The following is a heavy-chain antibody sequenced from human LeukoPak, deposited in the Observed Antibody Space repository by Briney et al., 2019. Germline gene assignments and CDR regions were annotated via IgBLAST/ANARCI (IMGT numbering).Heavy chain of an antibody. V-gene: IGHV4-39*07. J-gene: IGHJ6*02. CDR1: GGSISSSSFF. D-gene: IGHD5-18*01. CDR3: ARDTGYSYGYDYYYGMDV. CDR2: VSYSGTT. Sequence: SETLSLTCTVSGGSISSSSFFWAWIRQPPGKGLEWIGTVSYSGTTYYSPSLKSRVTISVDTSKNQFSLRLTSVTAADTAVYYCARDTGYSYGYDYYYGMDVWGQGTTVTVSS.